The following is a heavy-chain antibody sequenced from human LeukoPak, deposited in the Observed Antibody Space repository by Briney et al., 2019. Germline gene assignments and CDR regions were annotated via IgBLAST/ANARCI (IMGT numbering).Heavy chain of an antibody. CDR1: GGTFSSYA. CDR3: ARAPQPYYYDSSGYYYVDY. J-gene: IGHJ4*02. CDR2: IIPIFGTA. D-gene: IGHD3-22*01. V-gene: IGHV1-69*13. Sequence: ASVKVSCKASGGTFSSYAISWVRQAPGQGVEWMGGIIPIFGTANYAQKFQGRVTITADESTSTAYMELSSLRSEDTAVYYCARAPQPYYYDSSGYYYVDYWGQGTLVTVSS.